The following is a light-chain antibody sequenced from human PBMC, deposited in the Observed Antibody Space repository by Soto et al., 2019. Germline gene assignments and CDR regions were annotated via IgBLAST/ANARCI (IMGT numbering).Light chain of an antibody. CDR1: QSVDKF. CDR3: QQRKNGPPIT. CDR2: DSS. V-gene: IGKV3-11*01. J-gene: IGKJ5*01. Sequence: EIELTQSPATLSLSPGETATLSCRASQSVDKFLAWYQQRPGQPPRLLIFDSSNRATGVPVRFSGSGSGTVFTLTIGSLEPEYSAVYYCQQRKNGPPITFGQGTRLEIK.